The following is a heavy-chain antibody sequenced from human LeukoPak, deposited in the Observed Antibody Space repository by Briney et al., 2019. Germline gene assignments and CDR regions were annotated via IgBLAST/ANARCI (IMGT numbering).Heavy chain of an antibody. D-gene: IGHD6-19*01. J-gene: IGHJ4*02. CDR1: GFTFSRNS. Sequence: PGGSLRLSCAASGFTFSRNSMNWVRQAPGEGLEWVSYISSSSSTIYYADSVRGRFTISRDNAKNSLYLQMNSLRAEDTAVYYCARDSGGWYFEYWGQGTLVTVSS. CDR2: ISSSSSTI. V-gene: IGHV3-48*01. CDR3: ARDSGGWYFEY.